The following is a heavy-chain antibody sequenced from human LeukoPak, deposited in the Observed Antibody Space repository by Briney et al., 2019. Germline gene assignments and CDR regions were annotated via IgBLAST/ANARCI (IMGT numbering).Heavy chain of an antibody. CDR3: ATAFRNYDFWSGPGFDY. CDR2: FDLEDGET. D-gene: IGHD3-3*01. CDR1: GYTLTELP. Sequence: ASVKVSCKVSGYTLTELPMHWVRQAPGKGLEWVGGFDLEDGETVYAQKFQGRVTMTEDASSETAYMDLSSLRSEDTAVYYCATAFRNYDFWSGPGFDYWGQGTLVTVSS. J-gene: IGHJ4*02. V-gene: IGHV1-24*01.